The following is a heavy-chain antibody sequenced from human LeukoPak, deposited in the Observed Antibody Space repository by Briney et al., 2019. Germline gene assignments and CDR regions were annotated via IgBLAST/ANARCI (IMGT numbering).Heavy chain of an antibody. CDR2: FDPEDGET. V-gene: IGHV1-24*01. Sequence: ASVKVSCTVSGYTLTELSMHWVRQAPGKGLEWMGGFDPEDGETLYAQKFQGRLTLTEDTSTDTAYMELSSLRSEDTAVFYCATARDGYNIFDYWGQGTLVTVSS. D-gene: IGHD5-24*01. CDR3: ATARDGYNIFDY. CDR1: GYTLTELS. J-gene: IGHJ4*02.